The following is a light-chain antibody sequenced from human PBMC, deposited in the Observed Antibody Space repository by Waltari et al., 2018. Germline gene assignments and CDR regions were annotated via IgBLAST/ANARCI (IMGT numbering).Light chain of an antibody. CDR3: AAWDDSLNGVV. CDR2: SNN. V-gene: IGLV1-44*01. CDR1: SSNIGRTT. Sequence: QSVLTQPPSASGTPGQRVTIPCSGSSSNIGRTTVHWYQQLPGTAPKLLIYSNNQRPSGVPDRFSGSKSGTSASLTISGLQSEDEADYYCAAWDDSLNGVVFGGGTKLTVL. J-gene: IGLJ2*01.